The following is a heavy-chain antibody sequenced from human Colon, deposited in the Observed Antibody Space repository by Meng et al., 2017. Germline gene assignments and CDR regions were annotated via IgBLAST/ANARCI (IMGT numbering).Heavy chain of an antibody. CDR1: GGTFSSYA. CDR3: VRGRRYCSGGSCSSDWFDP. V-gene: IGHV1-69*05. Sequence: SVKVSCKASGGTFSSYAISWVRQAPGQGLEWMGGIIPIFGTANYAQKFQGRVTITTDESTSTAYMELSSLRSEDTAVYYGVRGRRYCSGGSCSSDWFDPWGQGTLVTVSS. CDR2: IIPIFGTA. J-gene: IGHJ5*02. D-gene: IGHD2-15*01.